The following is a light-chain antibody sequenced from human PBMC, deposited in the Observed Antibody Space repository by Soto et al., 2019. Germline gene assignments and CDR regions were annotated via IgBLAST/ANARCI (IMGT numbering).Light chain of an antibody. CDR3: QYYDSSLSGRVV. CDR1: SSKIGAGYD. J-gene: IGLJ2*01. Sequence: QSVLTQPPSVSGAPGQRVTISCTGSSSKIGAGYDVHWYQHLPGTAPKLLIYGNSNRPSGVPDRFSGSRSGTSASLVITGLQAEDEADYYCQYYDSSLSGRVVFGGGTKLTVL. CDR2: GNS. V-gene: IGLV1-40*01.